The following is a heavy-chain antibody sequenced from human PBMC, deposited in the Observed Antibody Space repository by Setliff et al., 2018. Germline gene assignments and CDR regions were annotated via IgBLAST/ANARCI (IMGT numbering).Heavy chain of an antibody. V-gene: IGHV1-69*13. J-gene: IGHJ1*01. D-gene: IGHD3-22*01. CDR3: ARDAAYYYDSSGFYPEYFQY. Sequence: GASVKVSCKASGYTFTSYAMHWVRQAPGQRLEWMGGIIPIFGTTNYAQTFQGRVTITADESTSTAYMELSSLRSEDTAVYYCARDAAYYYDSSGFYPEYFQYWGQGTLVTVSS. CDR2: IIPIFGTT. CDR1: GYTFTSYA.